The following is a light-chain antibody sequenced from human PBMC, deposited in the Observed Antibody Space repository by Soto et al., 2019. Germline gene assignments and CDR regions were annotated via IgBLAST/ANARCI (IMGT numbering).Light chain of an antibody. CDR1: SSDVGGYDY. Sequence: QSALTQPPSASGSPGQSVTIYCTGTSSDVGGYDYVSWYQQHPGKAPKLMIYEVSKRPSGVPDRFSGSKSGNTASLTVSVLQAEDEADYYCSSYAGSNILVFGGGTKLTVL. V-gene: IGLV2-8*01. J-gene: IGLJ2*01. CDR3: SSYAGSNILV. CDR2: EVS.